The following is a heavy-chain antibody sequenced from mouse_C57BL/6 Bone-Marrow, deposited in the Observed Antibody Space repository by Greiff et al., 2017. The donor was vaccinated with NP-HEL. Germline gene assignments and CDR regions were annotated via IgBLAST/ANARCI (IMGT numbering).Heavy chain of an antibody. J-gene: IGHJ1*03. CDR1: GYTFTDYE. CDR2: IDPETGGT. Sequence: QVQLKESGAELVRPGASVTLSCKASGYTFTDYEMHWVKQTPVHGLEWIGAIDPETGGTAYNQKFKGKAILTADKSSSTAYMELRSLTSEDSAVYYCTRESITTVVPYWYFDVWGTGTTVTVSS. D-gene: IGHD1-1*01. CDR3: TRESITTVVPYWYFDV. V-gene: IGHV1-15*01.